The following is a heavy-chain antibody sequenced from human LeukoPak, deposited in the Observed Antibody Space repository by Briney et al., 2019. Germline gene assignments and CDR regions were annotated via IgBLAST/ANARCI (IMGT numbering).Heavy chain of an antibody. CDR1: GYTFTSYY. Sequence: ASVKVSCKASGYTFTSYYMHWVRQAPGQGLEWMGIISPSGGSTSYAQKFQGRVTMTRDTSTSTVYMELSSLRSEDTAVYYCARDVAVDYYDSSGDDAFDIWGQGTMVTVSS. CDR3: ARDVAVDYYDSSGDDAFDI. CDR2: ISPSGGST. J-gene: IGHJ3*02. D-gene: IGHD3-22*01. V-gene: IGHV1-46*01.